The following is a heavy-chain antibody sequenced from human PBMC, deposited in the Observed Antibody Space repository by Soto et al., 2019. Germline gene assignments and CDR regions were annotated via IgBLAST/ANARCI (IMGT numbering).Heavy chain of an antibody. J-gene: IGHJ4*02. CDR3: ARMRVVADY. CDR1: GFTFSSYA. Sequence: QVQLVESGGGVVQPGRSLRLSCAASGFTFSSYAMHWVRQAPGKGLEWVAVISYDGSNKYYADSVKGRFTISRDNSKNTLYLQMNSLRAEDTAVYYCARMRVVADYWGQGTLVTVSS. D-gene: IGHD2-15*01. CDR2: ISYDGSNK. V-gene: IGHV3-30-3*01.